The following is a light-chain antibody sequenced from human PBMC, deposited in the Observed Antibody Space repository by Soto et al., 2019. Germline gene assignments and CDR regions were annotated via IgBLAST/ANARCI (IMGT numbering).Light chain of an antibody. CDR2: GAS. V-gene: IGKV3-20*01. CDR3: QQSNSITWT. CDR1: QSVSRNY. J-gene: IGKJ1*01. Sequence: EIVLTQSPGTLSLSPGGRATLSCRASQSVSRNYVAWYQQRPGQAPRLLIYGASSRASGIPDRFSGSGSGADFTLTISSLQPEDFATYSCQQSNSITWTFGQGTKVDIK.